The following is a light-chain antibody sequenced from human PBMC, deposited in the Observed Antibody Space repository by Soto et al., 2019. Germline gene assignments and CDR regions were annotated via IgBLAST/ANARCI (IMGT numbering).Light chain of an antibody. CDR2: DDD. CDR1: SSNIGGNS. Sequence: VLTQPPSVSAAPGQRVTISCSGSSSNIGGNSVSWYQQLPGTAPKLLIYDDDKRPSGIPDRFSGSRSGTSATLGITGFQTGDEADHYCGSWDSSLSAYVFGTGTKVTVL. CDR3: GSWDSSLSAYV. J-gene: IGLJ1*01. V-gene: IGLV1-51*01.